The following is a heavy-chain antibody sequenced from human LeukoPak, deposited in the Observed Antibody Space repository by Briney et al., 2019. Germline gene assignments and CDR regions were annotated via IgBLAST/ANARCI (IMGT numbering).Heavy chain of an antibody. J-gene: IGHJ5*02. CDR3: ARDMVGLAADGNWFDP. V-gene: IGHV1-18*01. D-gene: IGHD6-13*01. Sequence: ASVKVSCKASGYTFSSHGISWVRQAPGQGLEWMGWIATYNSKTKYAEKVQGRVTMTTDTSTTTAYMELRTLRSDDTAVYYCARDMVGLAADGNWFDPWGQGTLVTVSS. CDR2: IATYNSKT. CDR1: GYTFSSHG.